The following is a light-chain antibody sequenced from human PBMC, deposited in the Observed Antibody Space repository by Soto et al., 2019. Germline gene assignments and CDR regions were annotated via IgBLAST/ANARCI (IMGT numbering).Light chain of an antibody. CDR2: DVN. CDR1: SSDIGTYHY. V-gene: IGLV2-14*03. CDR3: SSHTDSSTVI. J-gene: IGLJ2*01. Sequence: QSALTQPASVSGSPGQLITISCTGTSSDIGTYHYVSWYQQYPGKAPKLIIFDVNSRPSGVSERFLGSKSGNTASLAVSGLQAEDEADYYCSSHTDSSTVIFGGGTKVTVL.